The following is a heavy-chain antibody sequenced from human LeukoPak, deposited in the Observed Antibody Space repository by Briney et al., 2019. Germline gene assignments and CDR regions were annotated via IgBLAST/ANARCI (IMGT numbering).Heavy chain of an antibody. D-gene: IGHD3-3*01. CDR3: ARDFYGPLRFLGRSDYCYGMDV. Sequence: GGSLRLSCAASGFTFSTYAVNWVRQAPGKGLEWVSTISGSGDSTYYADSVKGRFTISRDNSKDTLYLQMSSVRVDDTAVYYCARDFYGPLRFLGRSDYCYGMDVWGQGTTVTVSS. V-gene: IGHV3-23*01. CDR1: GFTFSTYA. CDR2: ISGSGDST. J-gene: IGHJ6*02.